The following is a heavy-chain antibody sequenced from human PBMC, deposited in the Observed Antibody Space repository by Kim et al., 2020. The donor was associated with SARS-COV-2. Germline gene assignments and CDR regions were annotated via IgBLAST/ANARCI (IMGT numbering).Heavy chain of an antibody. J-gene: IGHJ6*02. V-gene: IGHV4-4*02. D-gene: IGHD3-10*01. Sequence: SETLSLTCAVSGGSISSSNWWSWVRQPPGKGLEWIGEIYHSGSTNYNPSLKSRVTISVDKSKNQFSLKLSSVTAADTAVYYCARFSVVRGKYYGMDVWGQGTTVTVSS. CDR1: GGSISSSNW. CDR3: ARFSVVRGKYYGMDV. CDR2: IYHSGST.